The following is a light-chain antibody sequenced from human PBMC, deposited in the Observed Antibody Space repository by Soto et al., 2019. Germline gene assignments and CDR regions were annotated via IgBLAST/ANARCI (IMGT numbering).Light chain of an antibody. CDR1: QGIRND. Sequence: DIQMTQRPSSLSASVGYRVTITCRASQGIRNDLGWYQQKPGKAPKRLIYAASSLQSGVPSRFSGSGSGTEFTLTISSLHPDDFATYYCQHYNSYSEAFGQGTKVDI. CDR2: AAS. J-gene: IGKJ1*01. V-gene: IGKV1-17*01. CDR3: QHYNSYSEA.